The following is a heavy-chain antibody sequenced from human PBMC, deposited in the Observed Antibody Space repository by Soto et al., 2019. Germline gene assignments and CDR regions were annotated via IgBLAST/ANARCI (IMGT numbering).Heavy chain of an antibody. CDR1: GFIFSSYW. CDR2: MNEYGSER. V-gene: IGHV3-7*04. CDR3: ARATGADKEDY. D-gene: IGHD3-10*01. Sequence: EVQLVESGGGLVQPGGSLRLSCSASGFIFSSYWMSWLRQAPGKGLEWVASMNEYGSERYYVDSVKGRFTLSRDNAQHTLYLQMSSLRAEDTAVYYCARATGADKEDYWGQGTLVTVSS. J-gene: IGHJ4*02.